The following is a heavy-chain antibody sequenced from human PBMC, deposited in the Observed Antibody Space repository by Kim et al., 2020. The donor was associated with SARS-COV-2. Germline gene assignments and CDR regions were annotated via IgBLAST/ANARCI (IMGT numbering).Heavy chain of an antibody. CDR2: IYYSGST. CDR3: ARLADTASYYFDY. V-gene: IGHV4-59*08. CDR1: GGSISSYY. Sequence: SETLSLTCTVSGGSISSYYWSWIRQPPGKGLEWIGYIYYSGSTNYNPSLKSRVTISVDTSKNQFSLKLSSVTAADTAVYYCARLADTASYYFDYWGQGTLVTVSS. J-gene: IGHJ4*02. D-gene: IGHD5-18*01.